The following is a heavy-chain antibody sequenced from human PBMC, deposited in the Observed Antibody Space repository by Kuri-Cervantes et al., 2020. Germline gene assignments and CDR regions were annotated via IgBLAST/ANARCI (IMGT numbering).Heavy chain of an antibody. D-gene: IGHD2-2*01. Sequence: GGSLRLSCAASGFTFDDCAMHWVRQAPGKGLEWVSSISWNSGSINYADSVRGRFTISRDNAKNSLYLQMGSLRAEDTALYYCAKDRSSTSYFYFDYWGQGNLVTVSS. V-gene: IGHV3-9*01. CDR1: GFTFDDCA. J-gene: IGHJ4*02. CDR3: AKDRSSTSYFYFDY. CDR2: ISWNSGSI.